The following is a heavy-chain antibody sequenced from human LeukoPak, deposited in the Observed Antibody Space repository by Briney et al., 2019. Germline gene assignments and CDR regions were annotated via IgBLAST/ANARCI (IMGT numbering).Heavy chain of an antibody. CDR3: AREVPDYDILTGYLGNWFDP. J-gene: IGHJ5*02. CDR2: IYTSGST. CDR1: GGSISSGSYY. V-gene: IGHV4-61*02. Sequence: SQTLSLTCTVSGGSISSGSYYWSWIRQPAGKGLEWIGRIYTSGSTNYNPSLKSRVTISVDTSKNQFSLKLSSVTAADTAVYYCAREVPDYDILTGYLGNWFDPWGQGTLVTVSS. D-gene: IGHD3-9*01.